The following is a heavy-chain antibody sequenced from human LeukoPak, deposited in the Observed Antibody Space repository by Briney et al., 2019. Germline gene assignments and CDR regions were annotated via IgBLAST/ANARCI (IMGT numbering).Heavy chain of an antibody. CDR2: ISHDGTR. Sequence: SGTLSLTCGVSGGPIDITNYWSWVRQAPGKGLEWIGEISHDGTRNYNPSLRSRVAMSLDRANNQFSLSLTSVTAAGTAVYYCTRENRPFCPFAYWGQGVLVTVSS. J-gene: IGHJ4*02. CDR3: TRENRPFCPFAY. V-gene: IGHV4-4*02. CDR1: GGPIDITNY. D-gene: IGHD2/OR15-2a*01.